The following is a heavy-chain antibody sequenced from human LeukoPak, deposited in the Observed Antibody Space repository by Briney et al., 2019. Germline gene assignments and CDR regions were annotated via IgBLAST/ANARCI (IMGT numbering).Heavy chain of an antibody. Sequence: ASVKVSCKASGYTFTSYGISWVRQAPGQGLEWMGWISAYNGNTNYTQKLQGRDTMTTDTSTSTAYMELRSLRSDDTAVYYCARAALKRYYYDSSGYYLDYWGQGTLVTVSS. CDR1: GYTFTSYG. V-gene: IGHV1-18*01. D-gene: IGHD3-22*01. CDR3: ARAALKRYYYDSSGYYLDY. J-gene: IGHJ4*02. CDR2: ISAYNGNT.